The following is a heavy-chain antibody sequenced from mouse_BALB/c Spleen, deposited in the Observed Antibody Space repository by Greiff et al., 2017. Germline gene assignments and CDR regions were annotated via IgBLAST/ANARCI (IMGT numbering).Heavy chain of an antibody. V-gene: IGHV2-5-1*01. J-gene: IGHJ4*01. CDR3: AKKEDGHYAMDY. CDR2: IWRGGST. CDR1: GFSLTSYG. D-gene: IGHD2-3*01. Sequence: VQLQQSGPSLVQPSQSLSITCTVSGFSLTSYGVHWVRQSPGKGLEWLGVIWRGGSTDYNAAFMSRLSITKDNSKSQVFFKMNSLQADDTAIYYCAKKEDGHYAMDYWGQGTSVTVSS.